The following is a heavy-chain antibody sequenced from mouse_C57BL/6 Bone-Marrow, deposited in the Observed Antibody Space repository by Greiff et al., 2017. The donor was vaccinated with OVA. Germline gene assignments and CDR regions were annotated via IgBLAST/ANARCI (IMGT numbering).Heavy chain of an antibody. J-gene: IGHJ2*01. D-gene: IGHD1-1*01. CDR3: ARERGSTRYYFDY. CDR1: GYAFTNYL. Sequence: QVQLKESGAELVRPGTSVKVSCKASGYAFTNYLIEWVKQRPGQGLEWIGVINPGSGGTNYNEKFKGKATLTADKSSSTAYMQLSSLTSEDSAVYFCARERGSTRYYFDYWGKGTTLTVAS. CDR2: INPGSGGT. V-gene: IGHV1-54*01.